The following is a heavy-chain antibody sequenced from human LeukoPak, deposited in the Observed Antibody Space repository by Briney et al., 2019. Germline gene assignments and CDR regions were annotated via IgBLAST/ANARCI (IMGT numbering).Heavy chain of an antibody. J-gene: IGHJ4*02. CDR2: IKQDGIEK. V-gene: IGHV3-7*01. D-gene: IGHD4-23*01. CDR1: GCTFSNYW. Sequence: GGSLRLSCAASGCTFSNYWMVWVRQAPGKGLEWVANIKQDGIEKNYVDSVKGRYTISRGNTKNSLYLEMNSLRVEDTALYYCARDVSGNLDYWGQGTLVTVSS. CDR3: ARDVSGNLDY.